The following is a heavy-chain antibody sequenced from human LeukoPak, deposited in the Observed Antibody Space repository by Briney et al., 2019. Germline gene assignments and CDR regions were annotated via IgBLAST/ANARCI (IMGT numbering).Heavy chain of an antibody. CDR2: IYYSGST. CDR3: ARRQELRFDWFDP. J-gene: IGHJ5*02. D-gene: IGHD4-11*01. CDR1: GRSISSSSYY. Sequence: SETLSLTCTVSGRSISSSSYYWGWIRQPPGKGLEWIGSIYYSGSTYYNPSLKSRVTISVDTSKNQFSLKLSSVTAADTAVYYCARRQELRFDWFDPWGQGTLVTVSS. V-gene: IGHV4-39*01.